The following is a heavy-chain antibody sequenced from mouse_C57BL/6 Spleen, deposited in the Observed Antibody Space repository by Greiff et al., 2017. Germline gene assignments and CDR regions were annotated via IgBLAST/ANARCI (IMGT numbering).Heavy chain of an antibody. CDR2: IDPETGGT. Sequence: VQLQQSGAELVRPGASVTLSCKASGYTFTDYEMHWVKQTPVHGLEWIGAIDPETGGTAYNQKFKGKAILTADKSSSKAYMELRSLTSEDSAVYYCTRRGTVALYYYAMDYWGQGTSVTVSS. D-gene: IGHD1-1*01. CDR1: GYTFTDYE. CDR3: TRRGTVALYYYAMDY. J-gene: IGHJ4*01. V-gene: IGHV1-15*01.